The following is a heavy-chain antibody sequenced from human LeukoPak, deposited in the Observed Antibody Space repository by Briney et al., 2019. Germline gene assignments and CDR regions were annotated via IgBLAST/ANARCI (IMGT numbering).Heavy chain of an antibody. CDR1: GGTFSSYA. Sequence: ASVKVSCKTSGGTFSSYAISWVRQAPGQGLEWMGGIIPIFGAANYAQNFQGRVTISADESTSTAYMELSSLRSEDTAVYYCARDCSSTSCEFDYWGQGTLVTVSS. CDR2: IIPIFGAA. D-gene: IGHD2-2*01. J-gene: IGHJ4*02. V-gene: IGHV1-69*13. CDR3: ARDCSSTSCEFDY.